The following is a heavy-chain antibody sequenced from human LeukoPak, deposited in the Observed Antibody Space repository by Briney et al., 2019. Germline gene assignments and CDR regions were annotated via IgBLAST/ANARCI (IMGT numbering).Heavy chain of an antibody. J-gene: IGHJ6*03. CDR2: INWNGGST. D-gene: IGHD2/OR15-2a*01. V-gene: IGHV3-20*04. CDR3: ARESKAGLMRDGEYFYYSMDV. CDR1: GFTFDDYG. Sequence: RAGGSLRLSCAASGFTFDDYGMSWVRQAPGKGLEWVSGINWNGGSTGYADSVKGRFTISRDNAKNSLYLQMNSLRAEDTAVYYCARESKAGLMRDGEYFYYSMDVWGKGTTVTVSS.